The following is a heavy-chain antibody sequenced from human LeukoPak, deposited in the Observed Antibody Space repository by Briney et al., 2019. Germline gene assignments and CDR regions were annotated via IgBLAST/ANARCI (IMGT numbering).Heavy chain of an antibody. CDR1: GFTFSNYG. Sequence: PGGSLRLSCVVSGFTFSNYGMHWVRQAPGKGLEWVTFIWFDGSNKNYADSVKGRITISRDNSKNTLYLQMNSLRAEDTALHYCAKEPERRVDKLMARPDYWGQGTLVTVSS. D-gene: IGHD5-12*01. CDR2: IWFDGSNK. V-gene: IGHV3-30*02. J-gene: IGHJ4*02. CDR3: AKEPERRVDKLMARPDY.